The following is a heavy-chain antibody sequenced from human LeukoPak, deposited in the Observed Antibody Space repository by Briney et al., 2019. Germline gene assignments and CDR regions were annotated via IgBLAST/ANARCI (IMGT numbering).Heavy chain of an antibody. CDR3: ARTTYYYDSSGSTGDY. V-gene: IGHV7-4-1*02. J-gene: IGHJ4*02. CDR2: INTNTGNP. CDR1: GYAFTTHG. D-gene: IGHD3-22*01. Sequence: ASVKVSCKASGYAFTTHGISWVRQAPGQGLEWMGWINTNTGNPTYAQGFTGRFVFSLDTSVSTAYLQISSLKAEDTAVYYCARTTYYYDSSGSTGDYWGQGTLVTVSS.